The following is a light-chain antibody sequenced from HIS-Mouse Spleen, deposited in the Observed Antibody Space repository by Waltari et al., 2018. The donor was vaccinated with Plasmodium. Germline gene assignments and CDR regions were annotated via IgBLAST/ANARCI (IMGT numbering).Light chain of an antibody. CDR3: SSYTSSSTHVV. J-gene: IGLJ2*01. Sequence: QSALTQPASVSGSPGQSITISCTGTSSDVGGYNYVSWYQQHPGNAPKLMIYDVSNRPSVVSKRFSGAKPGNTASLTISGLQAEDEADYYCSSYTSSSTHVVFGGGTKLTVL. CDR2: DVS. CDR1: SSDVGGYNY. V-gene: IGLV2-14*03.